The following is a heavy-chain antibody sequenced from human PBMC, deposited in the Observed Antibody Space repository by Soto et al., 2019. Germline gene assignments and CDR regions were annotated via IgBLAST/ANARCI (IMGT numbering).Heavy chain of an antibody. CDR2: ISYDGSNK. J-gene: IGHJ6*02. CDR3: SKDLTRVVAEYYDDYCWDV. CDR1: GFTFSSYG. V-gene: IGHV3-30*18. D-gene: IGHD5-12*01. Sequence: QVQLVESGGGVVQPGRSLRLSCAASGFTFSSYGMHWVRQAPGKGLEWVADISYDGSNKYYADSVTGRFNISIDNSVNTRYLQMHSRSAEDTAVYYGSKDLTRVVAEYYDDYCWDVCAQGTTVTVSS.